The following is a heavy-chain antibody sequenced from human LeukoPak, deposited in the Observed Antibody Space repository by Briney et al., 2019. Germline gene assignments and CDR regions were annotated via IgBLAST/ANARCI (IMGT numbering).Heavy chain of an antibody. Sequence: SETLSLTCIVSGGSISSGNFYWGWIRQPPGKGLEWIGSIYFSENTYYNPSLKSRVTISVDTSKNHFSLTLNSVTAADTAVYYCARSSSDYDFWSRWGQGTLVTVSS. CDR3: ARSSSDYDFWSR. CDR2: IYFSENT. J-gene: IGHJ4*02. D-gene: IGHD3-3*01. CDR1: GGSISSGNFY. V-gene: IGHV4-39*07.